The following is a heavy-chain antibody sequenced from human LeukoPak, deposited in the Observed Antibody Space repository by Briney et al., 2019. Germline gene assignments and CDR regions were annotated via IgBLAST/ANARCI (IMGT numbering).Heavy chain of an antibody. J-gene: IGHJ4*02. D-gene: IGHD2-15*01. CDR1: GFTFSSYA. V-gene: IGHV3-30-3*01. Sequence: GRCLRLSCAASGFTFSSYAMHWVRQAPGKGLEWVAVISYDGSNKYYADSVKGRFTISRDNSKNTLYLQMNSLRAEDTAVYYCARDRYCSGGSCYGYFDYWGQGTLVTVSS. CDR3: ARDRYCSGGSCYGYFDY. CDR2: ISYDGSNK.